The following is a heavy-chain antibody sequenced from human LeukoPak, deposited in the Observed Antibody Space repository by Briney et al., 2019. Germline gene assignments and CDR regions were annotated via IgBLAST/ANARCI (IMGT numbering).Heavy chain of an antibody. CDR3: ARVPADGYVFALDF. J-gene: IGHJ6*02. CDR1: GGTFSNSV. CDR2: VIPLLDKA. D-gene: IGHD6-13*01. Sequence: ASVKVSCKAAGGTFSNSVFGWVRQAPGQGPEWMGRVIPLLDKATYAQRFQGRVTITPDKSTSTSYMELSNLRSEDTAIYYCARVPADGYVFALDFWGQGTMVTVFS. V-gene: IGHV1-69*04.